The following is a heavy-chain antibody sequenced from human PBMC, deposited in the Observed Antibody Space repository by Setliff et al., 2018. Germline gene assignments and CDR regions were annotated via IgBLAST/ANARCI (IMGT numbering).Heavy chain of an antibody. CDR3: ARMSGFLYLDV. J-gene: IGHJ6*03. Sequence: SETLSLTCIVSGESIDSVATGNHYWNWIRQPVGKGLEWIGHIYTSWSTVYNPSLKSRVTMSVDTSKNQFSLELTSVTAADTAVYYCARMSGFLYLDVWGNGTTVTVSS. CDR1: GESIDSVATGNHY. V-gene: IGHV4-61*09. D-gene: IGHD3-3*01. CDR2: IYTSWST.